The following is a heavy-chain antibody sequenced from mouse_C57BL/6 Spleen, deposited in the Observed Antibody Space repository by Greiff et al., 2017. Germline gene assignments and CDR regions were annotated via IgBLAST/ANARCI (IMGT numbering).Heavy chain of an antibody. CDR3: ARSRLLREGAMDY. CDR2: FTMYSDAT. D-gene: IGHD1-1*01. CDR1: YFAFMASA. Sequence: LKESGAELVRPGSSVTLSCKDSYFAFMASAMHWVKQRPGHGLEWIGSFTMYSDATAYSENFKGKATLTANTSSSTAYMELSSRTSEDSAVYYCARSRLLREGAMDYWGQGTSVTVSS. V-gene: IGHV1-49*01. J-gene: IGHJ4*01.